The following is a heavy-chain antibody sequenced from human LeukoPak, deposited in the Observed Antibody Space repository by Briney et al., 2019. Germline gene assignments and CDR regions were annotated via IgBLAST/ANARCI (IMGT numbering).Heavy chain of an antibody. Sequence: PAGSLTLSCAASGFTFSSYAMSWVRQAPGKGLEWVSGISGSGWSTYYADSVKGRVTISRDNSKNTLYLQMNSLRAEDTAVYYCAKGGNAFESWGRGTIVSVSS. D-gene: IGHD1-26*01. CDR2: ISGSGWST. J-gene: IGHJ3*02. V-gene: IGHV3-23*01. CDR3: AKGGNAFES. CDR1: GFTFSSYA.